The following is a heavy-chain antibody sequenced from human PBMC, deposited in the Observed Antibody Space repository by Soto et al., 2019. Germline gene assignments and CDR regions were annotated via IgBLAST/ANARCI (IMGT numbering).Heavy chain of an antibody. CDR3: ARESGGDWGYFDF. CDR2: IMKSGDSA. V-gene: IGHV3-23*01. D-gene: IGHD2-21*02. CDR1: GFTFSNYA. Sequence: LESGGALVQPGGSLRLSCAASGFTFSNYAMTWVRQTPGKGLERVATIMKSGDSAHYADSVGGRFTVSRDNSINVLYLQINALRAEDTARYFCARESGGDWGYFDFWGEGSQVTVSS. J-gene: IGHJ4*02.